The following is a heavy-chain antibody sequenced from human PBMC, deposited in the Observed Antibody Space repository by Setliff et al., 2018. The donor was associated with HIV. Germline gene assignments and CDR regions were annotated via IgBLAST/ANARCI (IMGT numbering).Heavy chain of an antibody. CDR1: GGSFGDYH. CDR2: IFRSGTT. Sequence: SETLSLTCTLSGGSFGDYHWSWIRQPDGRGLEWIGRIFRSGTTDYKFSLKSRVTISIDTSRNQFSLRSTSVTAEDTAVYYCARDRYFSGLGSYGPWCPGPLFTVSS. D-gene: IGHD3-10*01. J-gene: IGHJ5*02. V-gene: IGHV4-4*07. CDR3: ARDRYFSGLGSYGP.